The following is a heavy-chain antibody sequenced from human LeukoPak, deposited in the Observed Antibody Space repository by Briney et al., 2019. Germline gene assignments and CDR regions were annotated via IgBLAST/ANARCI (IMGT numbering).Heavy chain of an antibody. CDR1: GGSVSSGSYY. Sequence: KPSETLSLTCTVSGGSVSSGSYYWSWIRQPPGKGLEWIGYIYYSGSTNYNPSLKSRVTISVDTSKNQFSLKLSSVTAADTAVYYCARRIAAAGSGWFDPWGQGTLVTVSS. V-gene: IGHV4-61*01. D-gene: IGHD6-13*01. CDR3: ARRIAAAGSGWFDP. CDR2: IYYSGST. J-gene: IGHJ5*02.